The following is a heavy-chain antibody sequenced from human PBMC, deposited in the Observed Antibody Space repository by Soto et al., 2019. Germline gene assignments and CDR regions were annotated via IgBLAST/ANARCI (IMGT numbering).Heavy chain of an antibody. J-gene: IGHJ4*02. D-gene: IGHD3-22*01. CDR2: IIPIFGTA. CDR1: GGTFSSYA. Sequence: ASVKVSCKASGGTFSSYAISWVRQAPGQGLEWMGGIIPIFGTANYAQKFQGRVTITADESTSTAYMELSSLRSEDTAVYYCARDSHYDSSGYYWGFWGQGTLVTVSS. V-gene: IGHV1-69*13. CDR3: ARDSHYDSSGYYWGF.